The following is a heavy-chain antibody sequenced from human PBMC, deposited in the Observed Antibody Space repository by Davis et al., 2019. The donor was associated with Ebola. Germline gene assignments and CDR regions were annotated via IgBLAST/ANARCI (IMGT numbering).Heavy chain of an antibody. CDR1: GHNFAIYN. CDR2: INPNSGAS. J-gene: IGHJ3*02. Sequence: ASVKVSCKASGHNFAIYNIHWVRQARGQGLEWMEWINPNSGASGFTQKFQGRLTMTSDTSISTAYMDLGSLQFGDTAVYYCATQMGRIAPRPAFNIWGQGTLVSVSS. CDR3: ATQMGRIAPRPAFNI. V-gene: IGHV1-2*02. D-gene: IGHD5-24*01.